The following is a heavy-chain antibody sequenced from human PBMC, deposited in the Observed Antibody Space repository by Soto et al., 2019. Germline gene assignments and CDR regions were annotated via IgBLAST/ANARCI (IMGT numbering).Heavy chain of an antibody. Sequence: QLQLQESGPGLVKPSETLSLTCTVSGGSISSSSYYWGWIRQPPGKGLEWIGSIYYSGSTYYNPSLKSRVTISVDTSKNQFSLKLSSVTAADTAVYYCARQGFTIFGGVTNFDYWGQGTLVTVSS. D-gene: IGHD3-3*01. J-gene: IGHJ4*02. CDR2: IYYSGST. V-gene: IGHV4-39*01. CDR3: ARQGFTIFGGVTNFDY. CDR1: GGSISSSSYY.